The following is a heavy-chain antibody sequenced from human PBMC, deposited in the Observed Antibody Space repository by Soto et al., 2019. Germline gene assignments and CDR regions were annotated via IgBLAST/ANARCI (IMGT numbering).Heavy chain of an antibody. CDR3: AANLYYDSSTGYYAFDI. J-gene: IGHJ3*02. CDR2: IVVGNGNT. Sequence: SVKVSCKVSGLTFSNSAVQWVRQARGQRLEWIGWIVVGNGNTNYAQKFQERVSIFRDMSTTTVYMELSSLRSEDTAVYYCAANLYYDSSTGYYAFDIWGQGTTVTVSS. V-gene: IGHV1-58*01. CDR1: GLTFSNSA. D-gene: IGHD3-22*01.